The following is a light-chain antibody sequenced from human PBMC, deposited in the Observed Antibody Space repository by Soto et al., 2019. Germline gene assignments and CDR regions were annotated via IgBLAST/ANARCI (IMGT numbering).Light chain of an antibody. CDR3: QQSYTTPVT. V-gene: IGKV1-39*01. Sequence: DIQMTQSPSSLSASVRDRVTITCRASQPINIYLNWYQQKPGKAPELLIYAASNLQSGVPSRFNGSGSGTDFTLTISSLQPEDFATYYCQQSYTTPVTFGQGTRVEIK. CDR1: QPINIY. CDR2: AAS. J-gene: IGKJ1*01.